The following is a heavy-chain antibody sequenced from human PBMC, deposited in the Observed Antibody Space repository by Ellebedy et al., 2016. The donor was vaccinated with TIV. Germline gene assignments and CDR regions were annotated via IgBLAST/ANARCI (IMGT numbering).Heavy chain of an antibody. CDR3: ARREGYSSSPLGL. CDR1: GGSIGDYY. D-gene: IGHD6-13*01. J-gene: IGHJ3*01. V-gene: IGHV4-59*01. Sequence: SETLSLTXTVSGGSIGDYYWSWIRQPPGKGLEWIGYIYYSGGTDYNPSLKSRLTISLDTSKNQFSLTLTSVTAADTAVYYCARREGYSSSPLGLWGQGTMVTVSS. CDR2: IYYSGGT.